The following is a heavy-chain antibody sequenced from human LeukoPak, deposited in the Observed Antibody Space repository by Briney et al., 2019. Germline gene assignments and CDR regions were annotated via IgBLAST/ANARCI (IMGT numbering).Heavy chain of an antibody. CDR3: ARLPRGSSPDYFYYYMDV. V-gene: IGHV4-39*07. Sequence: SETLSLTCTVSGGSITSTNYYWPWLRQPPGKGPEWIGSVYYSGTTYYNPSLMSRATVSVDTSKNQFSLKLSSVTAADTAVYYCARLPRGSSPDYFYYYMDVWGKGIMVTVSS. J-gene: IGHJ6*03. CDR2: VYYSGTT. D-gene: IGHD6-6*01. CDR1: GGSITSTNYY.